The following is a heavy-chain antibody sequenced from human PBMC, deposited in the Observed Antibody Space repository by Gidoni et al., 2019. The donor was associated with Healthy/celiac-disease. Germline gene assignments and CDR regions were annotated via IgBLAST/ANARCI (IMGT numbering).Heavy chain of an antibody. CDR3: AKALRYFDWLFSALDY. J-gene: IGHJ4*02. CDR2: ISGSGGSK. D-gene: IGHD3-9*01. CDR1: VFTFSSYA. V-gene: IGHV3-23*01. Sequence: EVHLFESGGGLVQPCGSLRLSCAASVFTFSSYAMSWVRQAPGKGMEWVSAISGSGGSKYYADYVKGRFTISRDNSKNTLYLQMNSLRAEDTAVYYGAKALRYFDWLFSALDYWGQGTLVTVSS.